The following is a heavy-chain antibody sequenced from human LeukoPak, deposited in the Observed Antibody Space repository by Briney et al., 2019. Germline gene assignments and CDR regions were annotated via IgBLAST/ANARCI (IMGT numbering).Heavy chain of an antibody. J-gene: IGHJ5*02. CDR1: GFTFGSYA. CDR2: ISGSGGST. Sequence: PGGSLRLSCAASGFTFGSYAMSWVRQAPGKGLEWVSAISGSGGSTYYADSVKGRFTISRDNSKNTLYLQMNSLRAEDTAVYYCARGQLLSGFFLGFDPWGQGTLVTVSS. CDR3: ARGQLLSGFFLGFDP. V-gene: IGHV3-23*01. D-gene: IGHD2-2*01.